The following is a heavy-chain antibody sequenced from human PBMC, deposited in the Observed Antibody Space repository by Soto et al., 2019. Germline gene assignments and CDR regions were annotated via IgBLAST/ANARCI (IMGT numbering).Heavy chain of an antibody. Sequence: QVQLVQSGAEVKKPGASVKVSCKASGYTFTSYGISWVRQAPGQGLEWMGWISAYNGNTNYAQQLQGRVTMTTDTSTTTAYMELRSLRSDHTAVYYCAGDLLDSGCYPATNYFWGQGTLVTVSS. CDR3: AGDLLDSGCYPATNYF. CDR1: GYTFTSYG. D-gene: IGHD3-10*01. V-gene: IGHV1-18*01. CDR2: ISAYNGNT. J-gene: IGHJ4*02.